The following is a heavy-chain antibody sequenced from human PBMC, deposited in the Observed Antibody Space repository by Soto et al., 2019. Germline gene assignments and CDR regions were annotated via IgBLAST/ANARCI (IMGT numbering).Heavy chain of an antibody. J-gene: IGHJ5*02. Sequence: EVQLVESGGGLVQPGGSLRLSCAASGFTFTNYWMHWVRQAPGKGLVWVSRIDSDGSSTVYVDSVKGRFTISRDNAKNTLYLQMNSQIADDTALYYCTRSSTGYSYADTWGQGTLVTVSS. D-gene: IGHD3-16*01. CDR3: TRSSTGYSYADT. CDR2: IDSDGSST. CDR1: GFTFTNYW. V-gene: IGHV3-74*01.